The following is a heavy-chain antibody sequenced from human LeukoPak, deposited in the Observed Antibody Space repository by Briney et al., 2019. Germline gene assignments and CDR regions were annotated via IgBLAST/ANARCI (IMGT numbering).Heavy chain of an antibody. CDR1: GGTFSSYA. Sequence: GASVKVSCKASGGTFSSYAISWVRQAPGQGLEWMGRIIPILGIANYAQKFQGRVMITADKSTSTAYMELSSLRSEDTAVYYCAVSGYSYGNNWFDPWGQGTLVTVSS. J-gene: IGHJ5*02. V-gene: IGHV1-69*04. CDR2: IIPILGIA. D-gene: IGHD5-18*01. CDR3: AVSGYSYGNNWFDP.